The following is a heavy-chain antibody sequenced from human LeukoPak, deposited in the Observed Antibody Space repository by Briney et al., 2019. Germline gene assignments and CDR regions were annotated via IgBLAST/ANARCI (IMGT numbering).Heavy chain of an antibody. CDR2: IKSKTDGGTT. Sequence: PGRSLRLSCAASGFTFSNAWMSWVRQAPGKGLEWVGRIKSKTDGGTTDYAAPVKGRFTISRDDSKNTLYLQMNSLKTEDTAVYYCTTADSGYDLPILYYCYGMDVWGKGTTVTVYS. CDR3: TTADSGYDLPILYYCYGMDV. CDR1: GFTFSNAW. V-gene: IGHV3-15*01. D-gene: IGHD5-12*01. J-gene: IGHJ6*04.